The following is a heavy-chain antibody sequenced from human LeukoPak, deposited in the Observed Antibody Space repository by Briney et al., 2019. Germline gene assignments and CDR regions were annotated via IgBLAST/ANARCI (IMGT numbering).Heavy chain of an antibody. CDR1: GFTFSSYG. D-gene: IGHD2-2*01. CDR3: AKECMPRSYFDY. J-gene: IGHJ4*02. CDR2: ISYDGSNK. Sequence: GGSLRLSCAASGFTFSSYGMHWVRQAPGKGLEWVAVISYDGSNKYYADSVKGRFTISRDNSKNTLYLQMNSLRAEDTAVYYCAKECMPRSYFDYWGQGTLVTVSS. V-gene: IGHV3-30*18.